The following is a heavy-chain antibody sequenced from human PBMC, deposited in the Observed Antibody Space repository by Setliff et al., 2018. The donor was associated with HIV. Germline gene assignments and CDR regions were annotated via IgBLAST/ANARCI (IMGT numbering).Heavy chain of an antibody. D-gene: IGHD6-13*01. CDR2: IIPMYGVA. J-gene: IGHJ3*02. CDR3: ARDQTGVAAAAFGGGSAWSDEGFDI. V-gene: IGHV1-69*05. Sequence: SVKVSCKASGGTFSSYVISWVRQAPGQGPEWMGGIIPMYGVANYAQKFQGRVTITTDESTSTAYMELSSLRSEDTAVYYCARDQTGVAAAAFGGGSAWSDEGFDIWGQGTMVTVSS. CDR1: GGTFSSYV.